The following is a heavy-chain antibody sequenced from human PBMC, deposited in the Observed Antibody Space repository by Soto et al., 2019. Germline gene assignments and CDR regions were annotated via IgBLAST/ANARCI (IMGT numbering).Heavy chain of an antibody. V-gene: IGHV1-69*12. Sequence: QVQLVQSGAEVKKPGSSVKVSCKTSGGTFRTSAISWVRQAPGQGLEWMGGIMPVFPTPDYAQKFQGRVTITGDESTRPSYMELRSLRSEDTAVYYCARDKDRQQLGGNYYYIMDVWGQGTTVTVSS. CDR2: IMPVFPTP. CDR3: ARDKDRQQLGGNYYYIMDV. J-gene: IGHJ6*01. CDR1: GGTFRTSA. D-gene: IGHD3-3*02.